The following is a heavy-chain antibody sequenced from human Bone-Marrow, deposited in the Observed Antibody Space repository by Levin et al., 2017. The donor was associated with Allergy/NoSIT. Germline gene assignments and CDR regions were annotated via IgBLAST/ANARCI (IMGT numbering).Heavy chain of an antibody. CDR1: GGSISSYY. CDR2: IYTSGST. V-gene: IGHV4-4*07. J-gene: IGHJ4*02. Sequence: SQTLSLTCTVSGGSISSYYWSWIRQPAGKGLEWIGRIYTSGSTNYNPSLKSRVTMSVDTSKNQFSLKLSSVTAADTAVYYCAREGIAAADTQGGSDYWGQGTLVTVSS. CDR3: AREGIAAADTQGGSDY. D-gene: IGHD6-13*01.